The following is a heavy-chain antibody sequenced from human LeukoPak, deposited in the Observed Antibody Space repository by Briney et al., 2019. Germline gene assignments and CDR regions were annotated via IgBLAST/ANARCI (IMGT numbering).Heavy chain of an antibody. CDR1: GFTFSSYA. Sequence: PGGSLRLSCAASGFTFSSYAMSWVRQAPGKGLEWVSAISGGGGSTYYADSVKGRFTISRDNSKNTLFLQMNSLRAEDTAVYYCAKKTASTGWEPFDYWGQGTLVTVS. J-gene: IGHJ4*02. V-gene: IGHV3-23*01. CDR3: AKKTASTGWEPFDY. D-gene: IGHD2-8*02. CDR2: ISGGGGST.